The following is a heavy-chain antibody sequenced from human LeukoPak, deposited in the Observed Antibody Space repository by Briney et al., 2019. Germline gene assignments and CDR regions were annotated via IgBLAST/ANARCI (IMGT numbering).Heavy chain of an antibody. D-gene: IGHD3-22*01. CDR3: ARDTSGYRRGSFDY. CDR2: IYYSGST. Sequence: PSETLSLTCTVSGGPTTSYYWSWIRQPPGKGLEWIGYIYYSGSTNYNPSLKSRVTISVDTSKNQFSLKLSSLTAADTAVYYCARDTSGYRRGSFDYWGREPWSPSPQ. J-gene: IGHJ4*02. CDR1: GGPTTSYY. V-gene: IGHV4-59*01.